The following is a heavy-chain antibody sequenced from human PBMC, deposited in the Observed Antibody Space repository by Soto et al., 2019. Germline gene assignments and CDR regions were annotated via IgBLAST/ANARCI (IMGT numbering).Heavy chain of an antibody. CDR2: IIPILGIA. D-gene: IGHD6-13*01. Sequence: QVQLVQSGAEVKKPGSSVKVSCKASGGTFSSYTISWVRQAPGQGLEWMGRIIPILGIANYAQKFQGRVTIXAXKSTSTAYMELSSLRSEDTAVYYCGGGSSWYNWFDPWGQGTLVTVSS. CDR3: GGGSSWYNWFDP. J-gene: IGHJ5*02. V-gene: IGHV1-69*02. CDR1: GGTFSSYT.